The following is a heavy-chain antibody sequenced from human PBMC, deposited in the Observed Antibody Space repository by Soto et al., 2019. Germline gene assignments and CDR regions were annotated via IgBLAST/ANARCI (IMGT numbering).Heavy chain of an antibody. CDR2: ISSSSSTI. J-gene: IGHJ4*02. CDR1: GFTFSSYS. V-gene: IGHV3-48*02. CDR3: ARVSYDFWSGYYPYYDMLTGDGPREDY. Sequence: GGSLRLSCAASGFTFSSYSMNWVRQAPGKGLEWVSYISSSSSTIYYADSVKGRFTISRDNAKNSLYLQMNSLRDEDTAVYYCARVSYDFWSGYYPYYDMLTGDGPREDYWGQGTLVTVSS. D-gene: IGHD3-3*01.